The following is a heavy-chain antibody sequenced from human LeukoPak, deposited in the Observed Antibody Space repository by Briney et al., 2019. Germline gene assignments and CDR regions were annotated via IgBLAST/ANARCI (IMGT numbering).Heavy chain of an antibody. Sequence: SVKVSCKASGGTFSSYAISWVRQAPGQGLEWMGRIIPILGIANYAQKFQGRVTITADKSTSTAYMELSSLRSEDTAVYYCARVDTAMVIDYWGPGTLVTVSS. CDR2: IIPILGIA. D-gene: IGHD5-18*01. J-gene: IGHJ4*02. CDR3: ARVDTAMVIDY. CDR1: GGTFSSYA. V-gene: IGHV1-69*04.